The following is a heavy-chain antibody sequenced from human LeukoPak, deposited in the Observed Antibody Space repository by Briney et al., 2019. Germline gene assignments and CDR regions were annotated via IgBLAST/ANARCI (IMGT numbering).Heavy chain of an antibody. V-gene: IGHV1-69*02. CDR1: GGTFSSYT. D-gene: IGHD2-2*01. Sequence: SVKVSCKASGGTFSSYTISWVRQAPGQGLEWMGRIIPILGIANYAQKFQGRVTITADKSTSTAYMELSSLRSEDTAVYYCARRRTDIVVVPAAWWFDPWGQGTLVTVSS. J-gene: IGHJ5*02. CDR3: ARRRTDIVVVPAAWWFDP. CDR2: IIPILGIA.